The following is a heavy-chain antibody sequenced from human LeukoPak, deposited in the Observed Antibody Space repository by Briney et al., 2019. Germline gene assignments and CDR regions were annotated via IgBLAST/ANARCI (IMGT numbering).Heavy chain of an antibody. V-gene: IGHV3-30-3*01. CDR3: VRDERGYSYGTFDY. CDR2: TSYDGSNK. J-gene: IGHJ4*02. Sequence: GGSLRLSCAASGFTFNTYAMHWVRQAPGKGLEWVTVTSYDGSNKYYADSVKGRFTISRDNSKNTLYLQMNSLRTEDTALYYCVRDERGYSYGTFDYWGQGTLVTVSS. CDR1: GFTFNTYA. D-gene: IGHD5-18*01.